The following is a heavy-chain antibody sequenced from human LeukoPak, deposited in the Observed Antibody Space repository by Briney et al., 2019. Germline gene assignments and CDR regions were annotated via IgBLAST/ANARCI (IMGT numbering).Heavy chain of an antibody. Sequence: TGGSLRLSCSASGFAFSSYSMSWVRQAPGRGLEWVSSSSSSSSYKYYADSVKGRFTISRGNAKNSLYLQMNSLRAEDTAVYYCAREGDDSSGYSYQPPVYWGQGTLVTVSS. V-gene: IGHV3-21*01. D-gene: IGHD3-22*01. CDR3: AREGDDSSGYSYQPPVY. J-gene: IGHJ4*02. CDR2: SSSSSSYK. CDR1: GFAFSSYS.